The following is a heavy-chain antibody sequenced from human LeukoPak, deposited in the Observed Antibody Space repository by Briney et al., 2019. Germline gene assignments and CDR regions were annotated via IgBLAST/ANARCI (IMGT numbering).Heavy chain of an antibody. V-gene: IGHV4-59*12. CDR2: IYYSGST. CDR1: GGSISSYY. Sequence: SETLSLTCTVSGGSISSYYWSWIRQPPGKGLEWIGYIYYSGSTNYNPSLKSRVTISVDTSKNQFSLKLSSVTAADTAVYYCARDYGDSGPFDIWGQGTMVTVSS. D-gene: IGHD4-17*01. J-gene: IGHJ3*02. CDR3: ARDYGDSGPFDI.